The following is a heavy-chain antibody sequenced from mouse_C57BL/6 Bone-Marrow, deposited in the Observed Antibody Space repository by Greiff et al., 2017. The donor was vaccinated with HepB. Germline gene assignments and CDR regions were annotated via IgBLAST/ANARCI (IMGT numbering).Heavy chain of an antibody. D-gene: IGHD4-1*01. V-gene: IGHV5-17*01. CDR2: ISSGSSTI. J-gene: IGHJ2*01. CDR3: ARSPLTGPFDY. Sequence: DVKLVESGGGLVKPGGSLKLSCAASGFTFSDYGMHWVRQAPEKGLEWVAYISSGSSTIYYADTVKGRFTISRDNAKNTLFLQMTSLRSEDTAMYYCARSPLTGPFDYWGQGTTLTVSS. CDR1: GFTFSDYG.